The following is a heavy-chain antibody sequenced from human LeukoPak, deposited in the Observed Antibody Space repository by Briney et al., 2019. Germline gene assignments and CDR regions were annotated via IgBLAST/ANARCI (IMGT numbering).Heavy chain of an antibody. Sequence: SETLSLTCSVSGDSINSYYWGWIRQPPGKGLEWIGYIYYSGSTNYNPSLKSRLTISVDTSKNQFSLKLSSVTAADTAVYYCARLTKRNDPFAIWGQGTMVTVSS. V-gene: IGHV4-59*01. CDR2: IYYSGST. CDR3: ARLTKRNDPFAI. CDR1: GDSINSYY. J-gene: IGHJ3*02. D-gene: IGHD1-14*01.